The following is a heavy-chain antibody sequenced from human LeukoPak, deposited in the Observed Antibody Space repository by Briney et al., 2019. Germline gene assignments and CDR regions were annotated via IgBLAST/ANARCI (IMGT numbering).Heavy chain of an antibody. Sequence: SETLSLTCAVSGGSISSGGYYWSWIRQPPGKGLEWIGYIYYSGSTNYNPSLKSRVTISVDTSKNQFSLKLSSVTAADTAVYYCAREGGDYDFWSGPPDYWGQGTLVTVSS. CDR2: IYYSGST. J-gene: IGHJ4*01. V-gene: IGHV4-61*08. CDR3: AREGGDYDFWSGPPDY. D-gene: IGHD3-3*01. CDR1: GGSISSGGYY.